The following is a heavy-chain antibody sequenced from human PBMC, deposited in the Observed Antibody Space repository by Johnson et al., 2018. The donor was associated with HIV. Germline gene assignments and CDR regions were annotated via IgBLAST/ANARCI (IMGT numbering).Heavy chain of an antibody. V-gene: IGHV3-33*08. J-gene: IGHJ3*02. Sequence: QVQLVESGGGLVQPGGSLRLSCAASGFTFSNAWMSWVRQAPGKGLEWVAVIWYDGSNKYYADSVKGRFTISRDNSKNTLYLPMNILRPEDTAVYYGARIPHVCSSAWLPAFVIWGQGTMVTVSS. CDR3: ARIPHVCSSAWLPAFVI. CDR2: IWYDGSNK. CDR1: GFTFSNAW. D-gene: IGHD6-19*01.